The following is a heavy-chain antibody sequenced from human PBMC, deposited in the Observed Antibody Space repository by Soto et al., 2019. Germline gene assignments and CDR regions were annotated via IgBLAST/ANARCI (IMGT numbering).Heavy chain of an antibody. Sequence: EVQLVESGGGVVQPGGSLRLSCAASGYTFSRHWIHWVRQAPGQGPVGVSRISPDGSVTDYADFVEGRFTISRDNAKNTLYLQMSSLRAEDTAVYYCARPRSMSSSGFDIWGQGTMVIVSS. D-gene: IGHD1-26*01. CDR3: ARPRSMSSSGFDI. CDR2: ISPDGSVT. V-gene: IGHV3-74*01. J-gene: IGHJ3*02. CDR1: GYTFSRHW.